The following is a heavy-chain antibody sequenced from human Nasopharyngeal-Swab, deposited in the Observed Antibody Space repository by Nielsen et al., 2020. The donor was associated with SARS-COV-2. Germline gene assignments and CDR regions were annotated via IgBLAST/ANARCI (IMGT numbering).Heavy chain of an antibody. J-gene: IGHJ5*02. CDR3: TRELGIP. Sequence: GGSLRLSCAASGFTFSSHWMHWFRQAPGKGLVWVSRINSDGSSTSYVDSVKGRFTISRDNTKNALYLRMNSLRAEDTAVYYCTRELGIPWGQGTLVTVSS. V-gene: IGHV3-74*01. CDR1: GFTFSSHW. D-gene: IGHD3-16*01. CDR2: INSDGSST.